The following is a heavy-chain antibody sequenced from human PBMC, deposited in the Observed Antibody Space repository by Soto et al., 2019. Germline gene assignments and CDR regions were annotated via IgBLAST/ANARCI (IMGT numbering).Heavy chain of an antibody. CDR1: GFTFSDYY. CDR3: AREVPTIYCSSTSCYGSYYYMDV. J-gene: IGHJ6*03. CDR2: ISSSGSTI. V-gene: IGHV3-11*01. Sequence: GGSLRLSCAASGFTFSDYYMSWIRQAPGKGLEWVSYISSSGSTIYYADSVKGRFTISRDNAKNSLYLQMNSLRAEDTAVYYCAREVPTIYCSSTSCYGSYYYMDVWGKGTTVTVSS. D-gene: IGHD2-2*01.